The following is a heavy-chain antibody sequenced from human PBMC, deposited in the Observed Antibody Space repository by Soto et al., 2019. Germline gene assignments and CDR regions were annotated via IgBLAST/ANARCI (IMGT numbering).Heavy chain of an antibody. CDR3: ARPYSSSWYSHYYYGMDV. CDR2: IGTAGDT. CDR1: GFTFSSYD. J-gene: IGHJ6*02. V-gene: IGHV3-13*01. D-gene: IGHD6-13*01. Sequence: PGGSLRLSCAASGFTFSSYDMHWVRQATGKGLEWVSAIGTAGDTYYPGSVKGRFTISRENAKNSLYLQMNSLRAGDTAVYYCARPYSSSWYSHYYYGMDVWGQGTTVTVSS.